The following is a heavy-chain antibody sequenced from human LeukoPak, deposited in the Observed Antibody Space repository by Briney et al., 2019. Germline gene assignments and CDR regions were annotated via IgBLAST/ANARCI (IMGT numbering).Heavy chain of an antibody. J-gene: IGHJ4*02. V-gene: IGHV1-46*01. D-gene: IGHD3-3*01. CDR2: INPSSGST. CDR3: ARELRNYDFWSGYPDYFDY. Sequence: ASVKVSCKASGYTFTTYYMHWVRQAPGQGLEWMGIINPSSGSTSYAQKFQGRVTMTRDTSISTAYMELSRLRSDDTAVYYCARELRNYDFWSGYPDYFDYWGQGTLVTVSS. CDR1: GYTFTTYY.